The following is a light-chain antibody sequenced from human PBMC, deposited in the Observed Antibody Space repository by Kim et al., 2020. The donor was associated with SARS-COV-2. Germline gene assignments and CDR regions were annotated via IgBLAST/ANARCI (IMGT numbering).Light chain of an antibody. CDR2: YNN. Sequence: SYELTQPPSLSVAPGKTARITCGGNNIGSKSVHWYQQKPGQAPVLVIYYNNDRPSGIPERFSGSNSANTAALTISGVEAGDAADYYCQVWDSGSDHQDFGTGTKVTVL. CDR1: NIGSKS. CDR3: QVWDSGSDHQD. J-gene: IGLJ1*01. V-gene: IGLV3-21*04.